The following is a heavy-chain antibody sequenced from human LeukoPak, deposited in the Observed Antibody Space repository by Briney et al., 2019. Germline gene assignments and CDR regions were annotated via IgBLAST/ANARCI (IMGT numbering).Heavy chain of an antibody. CDR3: AAITTVRGLINHFDY. D-gene: IGHD3-10*01. CDR1: GDSIRSSSYY. V-gene: IGHV4-39*01. Sequence: TSETLSLTCTVSGDSIRSSSYYWGWIRQPPGKGLEWIGSLYNSGTTYYNPSLKSRVTISGDLSKSQCSLKLSSVTAADTAVYYCAAITTVRGLINHFDYWGQGTLVTVSS. CDR2: LYNSGTT. J-gene: IGHJ4*02.